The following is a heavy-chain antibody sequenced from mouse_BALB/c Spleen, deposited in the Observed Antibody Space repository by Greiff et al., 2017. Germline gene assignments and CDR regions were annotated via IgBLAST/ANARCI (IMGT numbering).Heavy chain of an antibody. Sequence: EVQLVESGGGLVKPGGSLKLSCAASGFTFSDYYMYWVRQTPEKRLEWVATISDGGSYTYYPDSVKGRFTISRDNAKNNLYLQMSSLKSEDTAMYYCARDRGGYDGWFAYWGQGTLVTVSA. CDR2: ISDGGSYT. CDR1: GFTFSDYY. J-gene: IGHJ3*01. D-gene: IGHD2-2*01. V-gene: IGHV5-4*02. CDR3: ARDRGGYDGWFAY.